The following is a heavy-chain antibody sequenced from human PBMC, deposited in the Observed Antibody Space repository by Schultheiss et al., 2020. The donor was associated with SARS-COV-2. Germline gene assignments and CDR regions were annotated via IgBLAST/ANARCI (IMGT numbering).Heavy chain of an antibody. V-gene: IGHV3-64D*09. CDR2: ISSNGGST. Sequence: GGSLRLSCSASGFTFSSYAMHWVRQAPGKGLEYVSAISSNGGSTYYADSVKGRFTISRDNSKNTLYLQMSSLRAEDTAVYYCAGGIYCSGGACNYWYFDLWGRGTLVTVSS. J-gene: IGHJ2*01. CDR1: GFTFSSYA. CDR3: AGGIYCSGGACNYWYFDL. D-gene: IGHD2-15*01.